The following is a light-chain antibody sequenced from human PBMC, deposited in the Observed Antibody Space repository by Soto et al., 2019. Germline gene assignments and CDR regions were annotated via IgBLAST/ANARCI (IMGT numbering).Light chain of an antibody. CDR1: SSDVGGYNY. Sequence: QSALTQPASVSGSPGQSITISCTGTSSDVGGYNYVSWYQQHPGKAPKLMIYDVSNRPSGVSNRFSGSKSGNTASLTISGLQAEDEADYYCSSYTSSSTLSVVFGGGTKLTFL. V-gene: IGLV2-14*01. CDR2: DVS. CDR3: SSYTSSSTLSVV. J-gene: IGLJ2*01.